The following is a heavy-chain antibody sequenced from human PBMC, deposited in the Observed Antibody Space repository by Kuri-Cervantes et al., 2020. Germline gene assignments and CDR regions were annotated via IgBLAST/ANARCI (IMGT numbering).Heavy chain of an antibody. V-gene: IGHV4-59*01. CDR1: GGSFSGYY. Sequence: GSLRLSCAVYGGSFSGYYWSWIRQAPGKGLEWIGYLYNSWSTNYNPSLKSRVTISVDTSKNQFSLKLRAVTAADTSVYYCARDMRESWFDPWGQGTLVTVSS. J-gene: IGHJ5*02. D-gene: IGHD3-16*01. CDR2: LYNSWST. CDR3: ARDMRESWFDP.